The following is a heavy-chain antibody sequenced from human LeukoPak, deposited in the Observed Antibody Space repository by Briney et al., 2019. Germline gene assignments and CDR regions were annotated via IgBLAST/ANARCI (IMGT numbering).Heavy chain of an antibody. J-gene: IGHJ4*02. CDR2: IIPIFGTA. CDR3: ARDPLDASDSSSYGY. Sequence: SVKVSCKASGYTFTSYAISWVRQAPGQGLEWMGGIIPIFGTANYAQKFQGRVTITADKSTSTAYMELSSLRSEDTAVYYCARDPLDASDSSSYGYWGQGTLVTVSS. CDR1: GYTFTSYA. D-gene: IGHD6-6*01. V-gene: IGHV1-69*06.